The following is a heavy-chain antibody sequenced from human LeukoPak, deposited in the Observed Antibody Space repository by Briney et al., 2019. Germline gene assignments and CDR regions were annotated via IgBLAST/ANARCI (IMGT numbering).Heavy chain of an antibody. J-gene: IGHJ4*02. V-gene: IGHV3-30*02. CDR1: GFTFSSYA. CDR3: AKDPTVRGVSLDY. CDR2: IRYDGSNK. D-gene: IGHD3-10*01. Sequence: GGSLRLSCAASGFTFSSYAMSWVRQAPGKGLEWVAFIRYDGSNKYYADSVKGRFTISRDNSKNTLYLQMNSLRAEDTAVYYCAKDPTVRGVSLDYWGQGTLVTVSS.